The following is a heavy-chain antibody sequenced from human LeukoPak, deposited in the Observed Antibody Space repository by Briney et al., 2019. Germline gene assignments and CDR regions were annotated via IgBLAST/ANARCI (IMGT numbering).Heavy chain of an antibody. CDR3: ATPPSSGWYYFDY. D-gene: IGHD6-19*01. V-gene: IGHV4-39*01. CDR2: IYYSGST. CDR1: GGSISSSRYY. Sequence: SETLSLTCTVSGGSISSSRYYWGWIRQPPGKGLEWIGSIYYSGSTYYNPSLKSRVTISVDTSKNQFSLKLSSVTAADTAVYYCATPPSSGWYYFDYWGQGTLVTVSS. J-gene: IGHJ4*02.